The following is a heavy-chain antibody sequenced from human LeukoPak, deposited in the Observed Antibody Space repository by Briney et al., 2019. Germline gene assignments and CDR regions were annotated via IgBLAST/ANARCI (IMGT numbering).Heavy chain of an antibody. CDR2: IRYDGSNK. D-gene: IGHD2/OR15-2a*01. CDR3: AKDLTATTFSEYNWFDP. J-gene: IGHJ5*02. CDR1: GFTFSSYG. Sequence: GGPLRLSCAASGFTFSSYGMHWVREAPGEGLERVAFIRYDGSNKYYADSVKGRVTISRDNSKNTLYLEMNSLRAEDTAVYYCAKDLTATTFSEYNWFDPWGQGTLVTVSS. V-gene: IGHV3-30*02.